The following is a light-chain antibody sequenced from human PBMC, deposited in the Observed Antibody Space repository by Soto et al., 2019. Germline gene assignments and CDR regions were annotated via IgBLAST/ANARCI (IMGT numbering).Light chain of an antibody. J-gene: IGKJ2*01. CDR1: QGVSKN. CDR2: GTS. V-gene: IGKV3-15*01. CDR3: QHYNNWPMYT. Sequence: EIVMTQSPATLSVSPGERATLSCRASQGVSKNLAWYQQKPCQAPRLLIYGTSTRATGIPARFSGSGSGTEFTLTISSLQSEDSAVYFCQHYNNWPMYTFGQGTKLEIK.